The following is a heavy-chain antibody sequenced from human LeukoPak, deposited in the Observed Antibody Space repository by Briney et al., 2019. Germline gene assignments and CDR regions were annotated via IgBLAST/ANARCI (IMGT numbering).Heavy chain of an antibody. Sequence: GGSLRLSCAASGFTISANYMSWVRQSPGKGLEWVSLIYSGGTTDYADSAKGRFTISKDNSKNTVFLQMNSLTAEDTALYYCASLYCSRGSCAFDVWGQGTLVTVSS. CDR2: IYSGGTT. D-gene: IGHD2-15*01. V-gene: IGHV3-66*01. CDR1: GFTISANY. J-gene: IGHJ5*02. CDR3: ASLYCSRGSCAFDV.